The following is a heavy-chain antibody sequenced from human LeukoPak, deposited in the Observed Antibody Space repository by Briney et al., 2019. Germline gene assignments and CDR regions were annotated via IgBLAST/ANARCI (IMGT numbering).Heavy chain of an antibody. Sequence: ASVKVSCKPSGGTFSSYAISWVRQAPGQGLEWMGRIIPIFGTANYAQKFQGRVTITTDESTSTAYMELSSLRSEDTAVYYCARARQEPNWFDPWGQGTLVTVSS. CDR2: IIPIFGTA. J-gene: IGHJ5*02. CDR1: GGTFSSYA. D-gene: IGHD1-14*01. V-gene: IGHV1-69*05. CDR3: ARARQEPNWFDP.